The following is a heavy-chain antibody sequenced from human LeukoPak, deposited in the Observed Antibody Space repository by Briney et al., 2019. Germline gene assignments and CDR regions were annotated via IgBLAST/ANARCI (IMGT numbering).Heavy chain of an antibody. J-gene: IGHJ4*02. D-gene: IGHD4-17*01. CDR2: IYYSGST. V-gene: IGHV4-39*07. Sequence: PSETLSLTCTVSGGSISSSSYYWGWIRQPPGKVLEWIGSIYYSGSTYYNPSLKSRVTISVDTSKNQFSLKLSSVTAADTAVYYCARARTTVTTFDYWGQGTLVTVSS. CDR3: ARARTTVTTFDY. CDR1: GGSISSSSYY.